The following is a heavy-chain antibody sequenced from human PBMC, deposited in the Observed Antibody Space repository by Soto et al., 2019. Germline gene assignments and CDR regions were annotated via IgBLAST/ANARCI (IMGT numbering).Heavy chain of an antibody. J-gene: IGHJ4*02. D-gene: IGHD3-10*01. CDR1: GGTFSTYA. CDR2: ILPILGPP. V-gene: IGHV1-69*01. Sequence: QVQLVQSGAELKKPGSSVKVSCKASGGTFSTYAINWVRQAPGQGLEWMGGILPILGPPNYAQKFKGRVTIAADDSTSTAYMELTSLRSEDTAIYYCATVGGGAYNSWGQGTLVTVSS. CDR3: ATVGGGAYNS.